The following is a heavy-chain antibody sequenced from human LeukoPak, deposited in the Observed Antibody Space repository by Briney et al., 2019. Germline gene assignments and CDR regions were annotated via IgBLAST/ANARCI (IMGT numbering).Heavy chain of an antibody. CDR2: INHSGST. CDR3: ARGGRRGPYRSSYGNFDY. J-gene: IGHJ4*02. CDR1: GGSFSGYY. V-gene: IGHV4-34*01. Sequence: NASETLSLTCAVYGGSFSGYYWSWIRQPPGKGLEWFGEINHSGSTNYNPSLKSRVPISVDTSKNQFSLKLSSVTAAVTAVYYCARGGRRGPYRSSYGNFDYWGQGTLVTVSS. D-gene: IGHD6-6*01.